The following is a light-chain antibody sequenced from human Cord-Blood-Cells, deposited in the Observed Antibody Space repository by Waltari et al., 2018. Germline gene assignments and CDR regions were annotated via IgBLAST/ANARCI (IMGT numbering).Light chain of an antibody. V-gene: IGLV3-21*03. CDR3: QVWDSSSDHVV. Sequence: SYVLTQPPSVSVAPGKTARITCGGNNIGSQSAHWYQQKPGQAPVLVVYDDSDRPSGIPGRFSGSNSGNTATLTISRVEAGDEADYYCQVWDSSSDHVVFGGGTKLTVL. CDR1: NIGSQS. CDR2: DDS. J-gene: IGLJ2*01.